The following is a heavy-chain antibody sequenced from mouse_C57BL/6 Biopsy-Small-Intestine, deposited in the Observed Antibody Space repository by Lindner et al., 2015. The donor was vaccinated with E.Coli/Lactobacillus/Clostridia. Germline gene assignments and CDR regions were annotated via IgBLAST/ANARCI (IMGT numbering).Heavy chain of an antibody. V-gene: IGHV1-42*01. CDR2: INPTTGST. CDR3: AREGITTVPYFEV. D-gene: IGHD1-1*01. J-gene: IGHJ1*03. CDR1: GYSFTAYY. Sequence: VQLQESGPELVKPGASVKISRKASGYSFTAYYMNWVKQSPEKSLEWIGEINPTTGSTTYNQKFKAKATLTVDKSSSTAYMQLKSLTSEDSAVYYCAREGITTVPYFEVWGTGTTVTVSS.